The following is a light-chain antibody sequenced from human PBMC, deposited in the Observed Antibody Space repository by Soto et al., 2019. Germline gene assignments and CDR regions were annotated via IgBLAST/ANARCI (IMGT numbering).Light chain of an antibody. Sequence: DIVMTQSPATLSMSQGKRATLSCRASQTINNNLAWNQQKPGQAPRLLIYGASTRATGIPDRFSGSGSGTEFTLTISSLQSEDFAVYYCQQYDKWPWTFGQGTKVEIK. CDR2: GAS. CDR1: QTINNN. J-gene: IGKJ1*01. V-gene: IGKV3-15*01. CDR3: QQYDKWPWT.